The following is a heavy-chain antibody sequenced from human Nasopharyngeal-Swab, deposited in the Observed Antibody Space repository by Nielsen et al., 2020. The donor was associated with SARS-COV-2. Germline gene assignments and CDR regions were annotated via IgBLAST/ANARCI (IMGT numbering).Heavy chain of an antibody. D-gene: IGHD4-23*01. V-gene: IGHV3-7*01. J-gene: IGHJ5*02. CDR1: GFTFSSYS. CDR2: IKEDGSDK. Sequence: GESLKISCAASGFTFSSYSMNWVRQAPGKGLEWVANIKEDGSDKYHVDSVKGRFTISRDNAKNSLYLQMNSLRAEDTAVYYCARTDYGSTFDPWGQGTLVTVSS. CDR3: ARTDYGSTFDP.